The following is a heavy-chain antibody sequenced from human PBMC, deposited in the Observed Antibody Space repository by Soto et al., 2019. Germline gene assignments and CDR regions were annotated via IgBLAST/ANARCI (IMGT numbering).Heavy chain of an antibody. Sequence: RASVKVSCKASGGTFSSYAISWVRQAPGQGLEWMGGIIPIFGTANYAQKFQGRVTITADESTSTAYMELSSLRSEDTAVYYCARGVGDYVGYYYYGMDVWGQGTTVTVSS. CDR2: IIPIFGTA. J-gene: IGHJ6*02. V-gene: IGHV1-69*13. D-gene: IGHD4-17*01. CDR3: ARGVGDYVGYYYYGMDV. CDR1: GGTFSSYA.